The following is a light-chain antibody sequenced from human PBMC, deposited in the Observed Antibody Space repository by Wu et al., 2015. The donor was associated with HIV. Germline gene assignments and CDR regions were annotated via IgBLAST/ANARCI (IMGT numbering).Light chain of an antibody. J-gene: IGKJ1*01. CDR1: QNITTW. CDR3: QQYSDDRWT. CDR2: KTS. Sequence: DVQMTQFPSTLSASTGDTVIINCRASQNITTWLAWYQQKPGTAPKVLIYKTSYLESGVPPRFRGSGSGTEFTLTISDLQPEDFSTYYCQQYSDDRWTFGHGTKVEIK. V-gene: IGKV1-5*03.